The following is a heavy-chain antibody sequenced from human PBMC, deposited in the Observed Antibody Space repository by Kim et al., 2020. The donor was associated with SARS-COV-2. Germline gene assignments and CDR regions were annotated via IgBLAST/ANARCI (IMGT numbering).Heavy chain of an antibody. J-gene: IGHJ4*02. D-gene: IGHD6-19*01. CDR3: ARDHGEQWLVRGSLYYFDY. CDR1: GYTFTSYY. Sequence: ASVKVSCKASGYTFTSYYMHWVRQAPGQGLEWMGIINPSGGSTSYAQKFQGRVTMTRDTSTSTVYMELSSLRSEDTAVYYCARDHGEQWLVRGSLYYFDYWGQGTLVTVSS. CDR2: INPSGGST. V-gene: IGHV1-46*01.